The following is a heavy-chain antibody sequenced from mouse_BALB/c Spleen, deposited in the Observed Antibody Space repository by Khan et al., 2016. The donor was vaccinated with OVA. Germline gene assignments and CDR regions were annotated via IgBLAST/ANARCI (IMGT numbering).Heavy chain of an antibody. Sequence: EVELVESGGGLVKPGGSLRLSCAASGFTFSSYSMSWVRQTPEKRLEWVATITSGGSYTYYPDSVQGRFTISRDNAKNTLYLQMSSLKSEDTAMYSCTRDRNYYGSSFYFDYWGQGTTPTVSS. CDR2: ITSGGSYT. CDR3: TRDRNYYGSSFYFDY. CDR1: GFTFSSYS. V-gene: IGHV5-6-4*01. D-gene: IGHD1-1*01. J-gene: IGHJ2*01.